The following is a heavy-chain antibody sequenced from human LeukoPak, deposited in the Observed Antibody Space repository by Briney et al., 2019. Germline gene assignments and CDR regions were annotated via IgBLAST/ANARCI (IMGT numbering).Heavy chain of an antibody. V-gene: IGHV3-48*04. Sequence: GGSLRLSCAASGFTFSTYSMTWVRQAPGKGLEWLSYISSSSSPIYYADSLKGRFTVSRDNAKNSVYLQMNSLRVDDTAVYYCARDFHSSLDFWGQGTLVTVSS. CDR2: ISSSSSPI. J-gene: IGHJ4*02. CDR3: ARDFHSSLDF. D-gene: IGHD6-13*01. CDR1: GFTFSTYS.